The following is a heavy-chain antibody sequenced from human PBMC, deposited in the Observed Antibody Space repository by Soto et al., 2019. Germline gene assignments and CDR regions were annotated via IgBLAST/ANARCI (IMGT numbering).Heavy chain of an antibody. CDR2: IYYSGTT. J-gene: IGHJ6*02. CDR1: GGSISSNSYY. CDR3: ARHKGGYYSGVDV. Sequence: QLQLQESGPGLVKPSETLSLTCTVSGGSISSNSYYWAWIRQPPGKGLEWIGNIYYSGTTYYNPSLKSRVPISVDTSKNQFSLKRSSVTAADTAVYYCARHKGGYYSGVDVWGQGTTVTVSS. D-gene: IGHD3-16*01. V-gene: IGHV4-39*01.